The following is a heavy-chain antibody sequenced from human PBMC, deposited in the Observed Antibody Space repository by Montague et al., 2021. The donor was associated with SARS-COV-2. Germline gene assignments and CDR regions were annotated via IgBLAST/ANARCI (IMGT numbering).Heavy chain of an antibody. Sequence: SLRLSCAASGFTFSSYGMSWIRQVPGKGLEWVSDLSGSGASTRYADSVNGRFTIPRDNSKNTLYLQMNSLRAEDTAIYYCGKNRQRVPLKAPPDYWGQGTLVTVSS. D-gene: IGHD1-1*01. V-gene: IGHV3-23*01. CDR1: GFTFSSYG. J-gene: IGHJ4*02. CDR2: LSGSGAST. CDR3: GKNRQRVPLKAPPDY.